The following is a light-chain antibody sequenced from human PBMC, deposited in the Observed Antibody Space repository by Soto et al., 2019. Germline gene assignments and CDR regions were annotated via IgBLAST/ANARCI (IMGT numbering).Light chain of an antibody. CDR1: QSITNNY. CDR3: QQYGYLVT. CDR2: GAS. V-gene: IGKV3-20*01. Sequence: EIVLTQSPGTLSLSPGERATLSCRASQSITNNYLAWYQQKPGRAHRILIYGASSRATGIPDRFSGSGSGTDFTLTISRLEPEDCAMYYCQQYGYLVTFGGGTKVEIK. J-gene: IGKJ4*01.